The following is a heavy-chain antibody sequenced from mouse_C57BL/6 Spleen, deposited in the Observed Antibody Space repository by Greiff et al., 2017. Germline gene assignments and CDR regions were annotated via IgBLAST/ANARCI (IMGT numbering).Heavy chain of an antibody. CDR3: ARRGDGNPGFAY. Sequence: QVQLQQSGAELVRPGTSVKMSCKASGYTFTNYWIGWAKQRPGHGLEWIGDIYPGGGYTNYNEQFKGKATLTADKSASTAYMQFSSLTSEDSAIYYCARRGDGNPGFAYWGQGTLVTVSA. J-gene: IGHJ3*01. CDR2: IYPGGGYT. D-gene: IGHD2-1*01. CDR1: GYTFTNYW. V-gene: IGHV1-63*01.